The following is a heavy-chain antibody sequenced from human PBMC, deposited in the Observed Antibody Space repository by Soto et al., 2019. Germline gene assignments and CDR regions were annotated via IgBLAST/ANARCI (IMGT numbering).Heavy chain of an antibody. CDR3: ARDWYPRFDP. D-gene: IGHD6-13*01. V-gene: IGHV1-18*01. Sequence: QIRLVQSGGEVRTPGASVKVSCKASGYTFSSYGITWVRQAPGQGLEWLGWINPSSGETNYAQKFQGRVTVTTDTSTTTGYMELRNLTFDDTAVYYCARDWYPRFDPWDQGTLVTVSS. CDR1: GYTFSSYG. J-gene: IGHJ5*02. CDR2: INPSSGET.